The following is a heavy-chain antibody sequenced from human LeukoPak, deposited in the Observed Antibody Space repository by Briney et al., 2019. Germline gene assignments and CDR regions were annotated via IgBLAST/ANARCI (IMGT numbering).Heavy chain of an antibody. V-gene: IGHV3-23*01. J-gene: IGHJ5*02. Sequence: GGSLRLSCAASGFTFSSYAMSWVRQAPGKGLEWVSAISGSGGSTYYADSVKGRFTISRDNSKNTLYLQMNGLRAEDTAVYYCAKDRSSYDILTGYLGWFDPWGQGTLVTVSS. CDR3: AKDRSSYDILTGYLGWFDP. CDR1: GFTFSSYA. CDR2: ISGSGGST. D-gene: IGHD3-9*01.